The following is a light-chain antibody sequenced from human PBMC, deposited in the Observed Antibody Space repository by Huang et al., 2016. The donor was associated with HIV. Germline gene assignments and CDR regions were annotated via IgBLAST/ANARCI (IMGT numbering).Light chain of an antibody. Sequence: EIVLTQSPATLSLSPGERATLSCRASRNITDQLNGYQQRLGQAPRLIVFDAPNRATGIQPRFSGSGSGTAFTLTVSSLEPADFGVYFCQQRSYWPLTFGGGTKVEI. J-gene: IGKJ4*01. V-gene: IGKV3-11*01. CDR2: DAP. CDR3: QQRSYWPLT. CDR1: RNITDQ.